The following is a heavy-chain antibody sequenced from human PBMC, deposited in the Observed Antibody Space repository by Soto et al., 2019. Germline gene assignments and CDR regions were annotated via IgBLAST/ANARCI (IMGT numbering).Heavy chain of an antibody. D-gene: IGHD3-9*01. J-gene: IGHJ6*02. CDR2: INPSGGST. V-gene: IGHV1-46*01. Sequence: ASVKVSCKASGYTFTSYYMHWVRQAPGQGLEWMGIINPSGGSTSYAQKFQGRVTMTRDTSTSTVYMELSSLRSEDTAVYYCARDRFILRYFDWLPLVYYGMDVWGQGTKVTVSS. CDR3: ARDRFILRYFDWLPLVYYGMDV. CDR1: GYTFTSYY.